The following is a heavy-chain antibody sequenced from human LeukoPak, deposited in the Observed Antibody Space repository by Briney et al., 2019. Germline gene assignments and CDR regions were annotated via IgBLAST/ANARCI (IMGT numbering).Heavy chain of an antibody. CDR1: GFTFSSYE. J-gene: IGHJ4*02. D-gene: IGHD3-22*01. CDR2: ISSSGSTI. V-gene: IGHV3-48*03. Sequence: GGSLRLSCAASGFTFSSYEMNWVRQAPGKGLEWVSYISSSGSTIYYADSVKGRFTISRDNAKNSLYLQMNSLRAEDTAVYYCARDLVNYDGSGYYYTAPFDYWGQGTLVTVSS. CDR3: ARDLVNYDGSGYYYTAPFDY.